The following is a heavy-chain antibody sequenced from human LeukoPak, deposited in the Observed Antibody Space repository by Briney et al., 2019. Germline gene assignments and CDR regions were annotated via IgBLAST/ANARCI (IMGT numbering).Heavy chain of an antibody. Sequence: SETLSLTCTVYGSSISSGYYWSWIRQPAGKGLEWIGRIYTSGSTNYNPSLKSRVTMSVDTSKNQFSLKLSSVTAADTAVYYCARVWYSSGWKYYFDYWGQGTLVTVSS. CDR3: ARVWYSSGWKYYFDY. V-gene: IGHV4-4*07. D-gene: IGHD6-19*01. CDR2: IYTSGST. J-gene: IGHJ4*02. CDR1: GSSISSGYY.